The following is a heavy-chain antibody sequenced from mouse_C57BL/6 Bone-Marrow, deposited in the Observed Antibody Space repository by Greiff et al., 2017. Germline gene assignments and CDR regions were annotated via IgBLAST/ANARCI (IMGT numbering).Heavy chain of an antibody. Sequence: EVKVEESGGGLVKPGGSLKLSCAASGFTFSDYGMHWVRQAPEKGLEWVAYISSGSNTIYYADTVKGRFTISRDNAKNTLFLQMTSLRSEDTAMYYCARDYGSSYDAMDYWGQGTSVTVSS. CDR3: ARDYGSSYDAMDY. CDR1: GFTFSDYG. CDR2: ISSGSNTI. D-gene: IGHD1-1*01. J-gene: IGHJ4*01. V-gene: IGHV5-17*01.